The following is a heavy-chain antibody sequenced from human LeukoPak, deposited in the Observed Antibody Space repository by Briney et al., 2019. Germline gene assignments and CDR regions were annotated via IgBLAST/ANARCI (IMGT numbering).Heavy chain of an antibody. Sequence: GESLKISCKGSGYSFTSYWIGWVRQMPGKGLEWVGIIYPGDSDTRYSPSFQGQVTISADKSISTAYLQWSSLKASDTAMYYCARRSRNCSGGSCYYHCWGQGTLVTVSS. CDR1: GYSFTSYW. D-gene: IGHD2-15*01. CDR2: IYPGDSDT. V-gene: IGHV5-51*01. CDR3: ARRSRNCSGGSCYYHC. J-gene: IGHJ4*02.